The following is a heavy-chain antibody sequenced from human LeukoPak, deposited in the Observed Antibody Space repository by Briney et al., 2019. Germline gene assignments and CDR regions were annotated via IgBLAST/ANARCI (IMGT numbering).Heavy chain of an antibody. CDR2: ISSNGGST. Sequence: PGGSLRLSCAASGFTFSSYSMNWVRQAPGKGLEYVSAISSNGGSTYYANSVKGRFTISRDNSKNTLYLQMGSLRAEDMAVYYCARAPDYGDYWFDPWGQGTLVTVSS. D-gene: IGHD4-17*01. V-gene: IGHV3-64*01. J-gene: IGHJ5*02. CDR3: ARAPDYGDYWFDP. CDR1: GFTFSSYS.